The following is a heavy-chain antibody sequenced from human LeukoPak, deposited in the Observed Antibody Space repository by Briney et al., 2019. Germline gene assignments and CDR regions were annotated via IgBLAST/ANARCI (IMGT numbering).Heavy chain of an antibody. CDR3: ARQFSSGTSDYFDF. D-gene: IGHD3-22*01. Sequence: GEALKISCEASGYSFTGYWIGWVRQMPGKGLEWMGIILPGESRTTYSPSFQGHVTISADKSISTAYLQWSSLKASDTAIYYCARQFSSGTSDYFDFWGQGTLVTVSS. CDR1: GYSFTGYW. J-gene: IGHJ4*02. V-gene: IGHV5-51*01. CDR2: ILPGESRT.